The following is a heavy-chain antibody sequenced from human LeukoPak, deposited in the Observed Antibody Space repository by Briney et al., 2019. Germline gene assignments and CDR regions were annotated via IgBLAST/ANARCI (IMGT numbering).Heavy chain of an antibody. CDR2: ISSSGSTI. D-gene: IGHD3-10*01. J-gene: IGHJ5*02. CDR3: ARDPDLTRGIGWFDP. V-gene: IGHV3-48*03. Sequence: PGGSLRLSCAASGFTFSSYEMNWVRQAPGKGLEWVSYISSSGSTIYYADSMKGRFTVSRDNAKNSLYLQMNSPRAEDTAVYYCARDPDLTRGIGWFDPWGQGALVTVSS. CDR1: GFTFSSYE.